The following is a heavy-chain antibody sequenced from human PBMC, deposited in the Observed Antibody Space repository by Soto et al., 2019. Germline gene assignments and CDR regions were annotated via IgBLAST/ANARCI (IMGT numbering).Heavy chain of an antibody. CDR3: ARDWEDIVATITPQYYYYGMDV. V-gene: IGHV1-69*13. J-gene: IGHJ6*02. D-gene: IGHD5-12*01. CDR2: IIPIFGTA. CDR1: GGTFSSYA. Sequence: SVKVSCKASGGTFSSYAISWVRQAPGQGLEWMGGIIPIFGTANYAQKFQGRVTITADESTSTAYMELSSLRSEDTAVYYCARDWEDIVATITPQYYYYGMDVWGQGTTVTVSS.